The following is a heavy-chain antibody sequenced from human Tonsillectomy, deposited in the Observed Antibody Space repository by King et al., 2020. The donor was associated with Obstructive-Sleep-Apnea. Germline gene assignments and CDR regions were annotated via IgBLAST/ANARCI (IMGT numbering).Heavy chain of an antibody. CDR1: GGSISSGDYY. Sequence: PLQESGPGLVKPSQNLSLTCTVSGGSISSGDYYWRWVRQTPGKGLEWVGYTYSSGSTFHNPSLKRRLTISIDTSKNQFYLRLRSVTAADTAVYYCARDRDYEILTGYFAYWGQGTLVTVSS. CDR2: TYSSGST. V-gene: IGHV4-30-4*01. CDR3: ARDRDYEILTGYFAY. D-gene: IGHD3-9*01. J-gene: IGHJ4*02.